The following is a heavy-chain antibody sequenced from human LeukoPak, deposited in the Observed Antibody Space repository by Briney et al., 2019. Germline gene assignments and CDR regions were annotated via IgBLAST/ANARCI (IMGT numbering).Heavy chain of an antibody. D-gene: IGHD2-15*01. CDR2: IYYSGST. V-gene: IGHV4-59*01. Sequence: SETLSLTCTVSGGSISSYYWSWIRQPPGKGLEWIGYIYYSGSTNYNPSLKSRVTISVDTSKNQFSLKLSSVTAADTAVYYCARAEDMGTTKRGAPFDYWGQGTLVTVSS. CDR3: ARAEDMGTTKRGAPFDY. CDR1: GGSISSYY. J-gene: IGHJ4*02.